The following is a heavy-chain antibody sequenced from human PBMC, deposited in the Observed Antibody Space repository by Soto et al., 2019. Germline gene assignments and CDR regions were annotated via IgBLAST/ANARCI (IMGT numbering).Heavy chain of an antibody. D-gene: IGHD2-8*01. CDR2: INPNSGGT. Sequence: QVQLVQSGAEVKKPGASVKDSCKASGYTFTGYYMHWVRQAPGQGLEWMGWINPNSGGTNYAQKFQGWVTMTRDTSISTAYMELSRLRSDDTAVYYCAREGLMVYAQYGMDVWGQGTTVTVSS. CDR1: GYTFTGYY. J-gene: IGHJ6*02. CDR3: AREGLMVYAQYGMDV. V-gene: IGHV1-2*04.